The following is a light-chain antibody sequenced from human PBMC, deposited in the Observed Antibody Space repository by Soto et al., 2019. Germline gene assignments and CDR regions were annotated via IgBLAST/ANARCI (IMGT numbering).Light chain of an antibody. CDR3: QQYYSTPPYT. CDR2: WAS. CDR1: QSVLYSSNNKNN. V-gene: IGKV4-1*01. J-gene: IGKJ2*01. Sequence: DIVMTQSPDSLAVSLGERATINCKSSQSVLYSSNNKNNLAWYQQKPGQPPNLLIYWASTRESGVPDRFSVSGSGTDFTLTTSSLQAEDVAVYYCQQYYSTPPYTFGQGTKLEIK.